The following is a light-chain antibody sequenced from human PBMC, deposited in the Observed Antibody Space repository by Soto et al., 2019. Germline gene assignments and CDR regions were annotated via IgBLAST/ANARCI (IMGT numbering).Light chain of an antibody. Sequence: QSVLTQPPSVYGAPGQRVNISCTGSSSNIGAGYDVHWYQQLPGTAPKLLIYGNSNRPSGVPDRFSGSKSGTSASLAITGLQAEDEADYYCQSYDSSLSGWVFGGGTKLTVL. J-gene: IGLJ3*02. V-gene: IGLV1-40*01. CDR3: QSYDSSLSGWV. CDR2: GNS. CDR1: SSNIGAGYD.